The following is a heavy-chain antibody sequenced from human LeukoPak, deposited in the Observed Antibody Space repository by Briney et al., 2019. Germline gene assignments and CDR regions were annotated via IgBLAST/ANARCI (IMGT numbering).Heavy chain of an antibody. CDR1: GGSVSSGSYY. CDR3: ARGSYDILTGYYPTHYYYYGMDV. CDR2: IYYSGST. Sequence: SETLSLTCTVSGGSVSSGSYYWSWIRQPPGKGLEWIGYIYYSGSTNYNPSLKSRVTISVDTSKNQFSLKLSSVTAADTAVYYCARGSYDILTGYYPTHYYYYGMDVWGKGTTVTVSS. V-gene: IGHV4-61*01. D-gene: IGHD3-9*01. J-gene: IGHJ6*04.